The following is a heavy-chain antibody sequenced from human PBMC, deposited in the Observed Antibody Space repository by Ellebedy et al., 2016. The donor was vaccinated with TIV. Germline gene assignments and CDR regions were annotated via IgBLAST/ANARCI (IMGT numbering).Heavy chain of an antibody. D-gene: IGHD6-19*01. CDR3: ARGLIAVTGTLFFDW. CDR1: GGSFSGYY. CDR2: INHSGST. J-gene: IGHJ4*02. V-gene: IGHV4-34*01. Sequence: GSLRLXXAVYGGSFSGYYWSWIRQPPGEGLEWIGEINHSGSTNYNPSLKSRVTISVDTSKNQFSLKLSSVTAADTAVYYCARGLIAVTGTLFFDWWGQGTLVTVSS.